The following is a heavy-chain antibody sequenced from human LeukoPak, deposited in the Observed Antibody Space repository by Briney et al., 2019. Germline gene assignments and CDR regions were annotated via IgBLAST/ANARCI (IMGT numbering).Heavy chain of an antibody. CDR3: AGGTSRNYYYFDY. CDR2: IYSSGTT. D-gene: IGHD3-10*01. CDR1: GGSINSDY. J-gene: IGHJ4*02. Sequence: PSETLSLTCTVSGGSINSDYWSWIRQPPGKGLEWIGYIYSSGTTYYNPSLKSRVTISLDTPKNQFSLKLSSVTAADTAVYYCAGGTSRNYYYFDYWGQGALFTVSS. V-gene: IGHV4-59*01.